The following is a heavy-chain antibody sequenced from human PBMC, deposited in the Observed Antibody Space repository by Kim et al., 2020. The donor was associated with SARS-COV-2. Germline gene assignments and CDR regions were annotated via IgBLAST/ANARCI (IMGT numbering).Heavy chain of an antibody. Sequence: SETLSLTCTVSGGSISSYYWSWIRQPPGKGLEWIGYIYYSGSTNYNPSLKSRVTISVDTSKNQFSLKLSSVTAADTAVYYCARGQSSGWYPHSNWFDPWGQGTLVTVSS. V-gene: IGHV4-59*01. J-gene: IGHJ5*02. CDR1: GGSISSYY. CDR3: ARGQSSGWYPHSNWFDP. CDR2: IYYSGST. D-gene: IGHD6-19*01.